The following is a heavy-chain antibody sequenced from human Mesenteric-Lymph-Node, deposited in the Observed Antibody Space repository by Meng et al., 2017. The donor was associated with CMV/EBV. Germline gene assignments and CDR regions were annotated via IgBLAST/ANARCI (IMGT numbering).Heavy chain of an antibody. D-gene: IGHD2-2*01. CDR3: ARAGYCSSTSCYFPHY. V-gene: IGHV3-30*04. CDR2: ISYDGSNK. Sequence: LTFSSNATSWGRQAPGKGREWVAVISYDGSNKYYADSVKGRFTISRDNSKNTLYLQMNSLRAEDTAVYYCARAGYCSSTSCYFPHYWGQGTLVTVSS. CDR1: LTFSSNA. J-gene: IGHJ4*02.